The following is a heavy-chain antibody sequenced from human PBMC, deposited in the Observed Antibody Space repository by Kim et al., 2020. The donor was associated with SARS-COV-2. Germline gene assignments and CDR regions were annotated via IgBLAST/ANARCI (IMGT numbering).Heavy chain of an antibody. V-gene: IGHV3-48*02. D-gene: IGHD2-21*01. CDR3: ATVFGPGWRYSEH. Sequence: YYAGSVRGQFTISRDNAKNSRYLQMKNLRDEDTAVYHCATVFGPGWRYSEHWGQGVLVTVSS. J-gene: IGHJ1*01.